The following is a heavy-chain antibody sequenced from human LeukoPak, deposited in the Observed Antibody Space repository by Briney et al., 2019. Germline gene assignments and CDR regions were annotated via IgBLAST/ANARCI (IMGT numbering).Heavy chain of an antibody. V-gene: IGHV4-4*07. Sequence: PSEPLSLTCSVSGGSISSYSWSWIRQPAVKGLEWIGRMYTSGSTKYNPSLKSRVTMSVDTSKNQFSLKLNSVTAADTAVYYCAKSNGYGLIDIWGQGTMVTVSS. D-gene: IGHD3-22*01. CDR2: MYTSGST. CDR1: GGSISSYS. CDR3: AKSNGYGLIDI. J-gene: IGHJ3*02.